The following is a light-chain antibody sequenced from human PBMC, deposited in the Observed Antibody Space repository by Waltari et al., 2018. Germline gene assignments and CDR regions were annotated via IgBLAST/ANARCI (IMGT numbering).Light chain of an antibody. V-gene: IGKV3-15*01. J-gene: IGKJ4*01. CDR3: QQYNDWPPLT. Sequence: EVVMTQSLATLSLSPGERATLSCRASQSVSSFLAWYQQKPGQAPRLLIYGASTRATGIPARFSGSGSGTEFTLTISSLQSEDFAVYYCQQYNDWPPLTFGGGTKVEIK. CDR1: QSVSSF. CDR2: GAS.